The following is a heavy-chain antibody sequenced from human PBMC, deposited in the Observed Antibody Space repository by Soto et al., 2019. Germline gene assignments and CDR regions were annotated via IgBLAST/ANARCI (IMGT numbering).Heavy chain of an antibody. CDR2: IIPIFGTA. CDR3: ARDGGVAVVTADWYFDL. CDR1: GGTFSSYA. V-gene: IGHV1-69*01. D-gene: IGHD2-15*01. J-gene: IGHJ2*01. Sequence: QVQLVQSGAEVKKPGSSVKVSCTASGGTFSSYAISWVRQAPGQGLEWMGGIIPIFGTANYAQKFQGRVTITADESTITAYMELSRLRSEDTAVYYCARDGGVAVVTADWYFDLWGRGTLVTVSS.